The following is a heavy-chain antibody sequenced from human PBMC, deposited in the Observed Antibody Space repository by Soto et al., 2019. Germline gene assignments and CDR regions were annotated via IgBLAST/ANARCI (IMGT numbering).Heavy chain of an antibody. Sequence: GASVKVSCKASGYTFTSYYMHWVRQAPGQGLEWMGIINPSGGSTSYAQKFQGRVTMTRDTSTSTVYMELSSLRSEDTAVYYCARTRTISSRGSYYGMDVWGQGTMVTVSS. CDR2: INPSGGST. D-gene: IGHD3-3*01. V-gene: IGHV1-46*01. J-gene: IGHJ6*02. CDR1: GYTFTSYY. CDR3: ARTRTISSRGSYYGMDV.